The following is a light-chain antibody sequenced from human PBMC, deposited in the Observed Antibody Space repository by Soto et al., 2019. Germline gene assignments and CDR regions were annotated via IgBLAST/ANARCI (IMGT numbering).Light chain of an antibody. CDR3: QQFSTYSQT. Sequence: DIKMTQSPSTLSASVGDRVTITCRASQSISSWLAWYQQKPGKAPKLLIYKASSLESGVPSRFSGSGSGTEFTLTISSLQPDDFATYYCQQFSTYSQTFGQGTKLEIK. V-gene: IGKV1-5*03. CDR2: KAS. J-gene: IGKJ2*01. CDR1: QSISSW.